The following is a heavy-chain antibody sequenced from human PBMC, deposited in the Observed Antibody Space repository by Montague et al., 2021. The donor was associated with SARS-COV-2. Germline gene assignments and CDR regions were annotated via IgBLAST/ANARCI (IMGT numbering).Heavy chain of an antibody. Sequence: SETLSLTCTVSGDSVSSSDHYWGWIRQPPGKGLEWLGIVYYSGYTYYNPSVKGRVTISIDASKSQFSLKLNSLTATDTAIYHCARRRLREDYFDFWGQGTRLTVSS. V-gene: IGHV4-39*01. CDR3: ARRRLREDYFDF. D-gene: IGHD4-17*01. J-gene: IGHJ4*02. CDR1: GDSVSSSDHY. CDR2: VYYSGYT.